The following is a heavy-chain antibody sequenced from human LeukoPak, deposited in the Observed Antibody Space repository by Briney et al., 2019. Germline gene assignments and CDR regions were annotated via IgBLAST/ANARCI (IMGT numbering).Heavy chain of an antibody. Sequence: PGGSLRLSCAASGFIFSRYAMHWVRQAPGKGLEWVAVISFDGINKYYADSVQGRFTISRDNSKNTLYLQMNSLRADDTAVYYCAGPGTPDTMVVVIPPNYWGQGTLVTVSS. J-gene: IGHJ4*02. CDR3: AGPGTPDTMVVVIPPNY. CDR1: GFIFSRYA. V-gene: IGHV3-30-3*01. D-gene: IGHD3-22*01. CDR2: ISFDGINK.